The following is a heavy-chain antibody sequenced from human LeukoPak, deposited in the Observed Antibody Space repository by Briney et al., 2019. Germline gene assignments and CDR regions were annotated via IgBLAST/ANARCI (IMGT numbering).Heavy chain of an antibody. CDR2: ISDSAGTT. CDR3: AKGSDNVVKPTAAYGLLDY. D-gene: IGHD2-2*01. V-gene: IGHV3-23*01. J-gene: IGHJ4*02. Sequence: GGSLRLSCAASGFTFSSFAMTWVRQAPGKGLELLSAISDSAGTTYYADSVKGRFTISRDNSKNRLYLQMSSLRVEDTAVYYCAKGSDNVVKPTAAYGLLDYWGQGTLVTVSS. CDR1: GFTFSSFA.